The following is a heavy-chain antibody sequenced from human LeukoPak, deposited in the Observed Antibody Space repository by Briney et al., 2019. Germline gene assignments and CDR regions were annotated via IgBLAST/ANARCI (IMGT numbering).Heavy chain of an antibody. CDR2: IKQDRSEK. V-gene: IGHV3-7*01. D-gene: IGHD6-19*01. J-gene: IGHJ4*02. CDR1: GFTFSNYW. Sequence: GGSLRLSCAASGFTFSNYWMNWVRQAPGKGLEWVANIKQDRSEKYYVDSVKGRFTISRDIAKNSLYLQMNSLRAEDTAVYYCARLAVAGADYWGQGTLVTVSP. CDR3: ARLAVAGADY.